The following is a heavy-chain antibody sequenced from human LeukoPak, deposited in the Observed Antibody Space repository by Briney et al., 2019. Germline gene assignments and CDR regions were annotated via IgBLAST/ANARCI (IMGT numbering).Heavy chain of an antibody. CDR2: MNPNSGNT. J-gene: IGHJ4*02. Sequence: GASVKVSCKASGYTFTSYDINWVRQATGQGREWMGWMNPNSGNTGYAQKFQGRVTITRNTSINTAYMELSSLRSEDTAVYYCASLGVSVEVTPFVGPFDYWGQGPLVTVSS. V-gene: IGHV1-8*03. D-gene: IGHD3-16*01. CDR3: ASLGVSVEVTPFVGPFDY. CDR1: GYTFTSYD.